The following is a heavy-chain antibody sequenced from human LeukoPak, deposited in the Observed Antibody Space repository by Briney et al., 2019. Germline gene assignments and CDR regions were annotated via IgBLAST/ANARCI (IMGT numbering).Heavy chain of an antibody. V-gene: IGHV1-2*02. D-gene: IGHD2-15*01. CDR2: IDPNSGGT. CDR3: AKEADIVSFDL. CDR1: GYTFTGNH. J-gene: IGHJ2*01. Sequence: GASVKVSCKASGYTFTGNHVHWVRQAPGQGLEWMGWIDPNSGGTKHAQKFQDRVTMTSDTSISTAYMELSGLRSDDTAVYFCAKEADIVSFDLWGRGTLVTVSS.